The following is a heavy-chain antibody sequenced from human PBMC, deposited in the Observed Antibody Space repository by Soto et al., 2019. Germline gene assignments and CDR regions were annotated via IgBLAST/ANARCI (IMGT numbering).Heavy chain of an antibody. V-gene: IGHV4-39*07. Sequence: SETLSLTCTVSGGSISSSSYYWGWIRQPPGKGLEWIGSIYYSGSTYYNPSLKSRVTISVDTSKNQFSLKLSSVTAADTAVYYCARVKPLYDILTGYYNRPDAFDIWGQGTMVTVSS. CDR2: IYYSGST. CDR3: ARVKPLYDILTGYYNRPDAFDI. J-gene: IGHJ3*02. D-gene: IGHD3-9*01. CDR1: GGSISSSSYY.